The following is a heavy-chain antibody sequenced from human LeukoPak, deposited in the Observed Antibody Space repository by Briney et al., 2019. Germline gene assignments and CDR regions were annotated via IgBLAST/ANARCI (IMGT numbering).Heavy chain of an antibody. D-gene: IGHD7-27*01. Sequence: ASVKVSCKASGYTFTSHYMHWVRRAPGQGLEWVGWIKPDSGGTHYSQKFQGRVTLTTDTSIRTAYMELGGLRSDDSAVYFCARDHNWGPDYWGQGTLVTVSS. CDR1: GYTFTSHY. CDR2: IKPDSGGT. V-gene: IGHV1-2*02. J-gene: IGHJ4*02. CDR3: ARDHNWGPDY.